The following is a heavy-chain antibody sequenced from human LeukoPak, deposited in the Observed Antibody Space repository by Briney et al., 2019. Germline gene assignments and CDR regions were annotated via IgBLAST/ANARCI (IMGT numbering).Heavy chain of an antibody. J-gene: IGHJ4*02. D-gene: IGHD6-13*01. CDR2: IWYDGSDK. V-gene: IGHV3-33*01. Sequence: GGSLRLSCAASGFTFTSYVMHWVRQAPGKGLEWVALIWYDGSDKYYADSVKGRFTISRDNSKNTLYLQMNSLRAEDTAVYYCARTHSNQGIAGNGSLDCWGQGTLVTVSS. CDR1: GFTFTSYV. CDR3: ARTHSNQGIAGNGSLDC.